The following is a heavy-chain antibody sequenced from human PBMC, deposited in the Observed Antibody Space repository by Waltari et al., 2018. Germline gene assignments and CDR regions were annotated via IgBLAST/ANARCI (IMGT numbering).Heavy chain of an antibody. J-gene: IGHJ6*02. CDR3: AGGSDYYYGMDV. D-gene: IGHD3-10*01. CDR2: IIPILGIA. V-gene: IGHV1-69*04. Sequence: QVQLVQSGAEVKKPGSSVKVSCKAPGGTFSSYAISWVRQAPGQGLEWMGRIIPILGIANYAQKFQGRVTITADKSTSTAYMELSSLRSEDTAVYYCAGGSDYYYGMDVWGQGTTVTVSS. CDR1: GGTFSSYA.